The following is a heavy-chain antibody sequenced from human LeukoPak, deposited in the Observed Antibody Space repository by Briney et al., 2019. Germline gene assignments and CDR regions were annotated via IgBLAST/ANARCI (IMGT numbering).Heavy chain of an antibody. CDR1: GGSISSGDYY. CDR2: IYYSGST. V-gene: IGHV4-30-4*01. J-gene: IGHJ5*02. D-gene: IGHD2-2*02. CDR3: ARVRRYCSSTSCYNFRWFDP. Sequence: SQTLSLTCTVSGGSISSGDYYWSWNRQPPGKGLEWIGYIYYSGSTCYNPSLKSRVTISVDTSKNQFSQKLSSVTAADTAVYYCARVRRYCSSTSCYNFRWFDPWGQGTLVTVSS.